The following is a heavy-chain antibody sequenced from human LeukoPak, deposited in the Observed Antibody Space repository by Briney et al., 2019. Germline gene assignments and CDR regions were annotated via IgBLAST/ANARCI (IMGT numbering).Heavy chain of an antibody. Sequence: ETGRSLRLSCAASGFTFSSYAMHWVRQAPGKGLEWVAVISYDGSNKYYADSVKGRFTISGDNSKNTLYLQMNSLRAEDTAVYYCARAFGWYDPWGQGTLVTVSS. J-gene: IGHJ5*02. CDR2: ISYDGSNK. V-gene: IGHV3-30*01. CDR1: GFTFSSYA. CDR3: ARAFGWYDP. D-gene: IGHD2/OR15-2a*01.